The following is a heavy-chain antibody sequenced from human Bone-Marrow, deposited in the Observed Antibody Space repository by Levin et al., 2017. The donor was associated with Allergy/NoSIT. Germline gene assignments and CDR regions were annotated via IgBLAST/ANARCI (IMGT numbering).Heavy chain of an antibody. D-gene: IGHD6-19*01. CDR3: AKHGDKVWSAGWSIYFDY. Sequence: GGSLRLSCAASGFTFTSYAMSWVRQAPGKGLEWVSVISGPGGSTYYADSVKGRFTVSRDNSKNTLYLQMSSLRAEDTAVYYCAKHGDKVWSAGWSIYFDYWGQGTLVTVSS. J-gene: IGHJ4*02. CDR1: GFTFTSYA. CDR2: ISGPGGST. V-gene: IGHV3-23*01.